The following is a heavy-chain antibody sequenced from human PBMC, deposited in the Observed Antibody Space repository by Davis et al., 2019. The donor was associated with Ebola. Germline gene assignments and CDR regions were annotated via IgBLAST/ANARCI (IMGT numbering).Heavy chain of an antibody. CDR2: IKQDGSEK. D-gene: IGHD3-3*01. J-gene: IGHJ6*04. CDR1: GFTFSSYS. CDR3: AKSGLSFGVVKYHYGMDV. Sequence: GGSLRLSCAASGFTFSSYSMNWVRQAPGKGLEWVANIKQDGSEKYYVDSVKGRFTISRDNSKKTLYLQMNSLRAEDTAVYYCAKSGLSFGVVKYHYGMDVWGKGTTVTVSS. V-gene: IGHV3-7*03.